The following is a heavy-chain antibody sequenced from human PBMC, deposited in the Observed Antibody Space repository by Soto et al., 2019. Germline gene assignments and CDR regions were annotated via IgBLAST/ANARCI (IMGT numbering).Heavy chain of an antibody. CDR2: LNNYGTT. V-gene: IGHV4-4*07. J-gene: IGHJ5*02. CDR1: GGSISSYR. D-gene: IGHD1-26*01. CDR3: GRERGETWEYAAP. Sequence: QVQLQESGPGLVRPSETLSLTCAVSGGSISSYRWGWIRQPAGKGLEWIGRLNNYGTTNYNPPLKGDGTGLVDTPRNRSFLTATSVSEADSAVCHCGRERGETWEYAAPWGQGTPVTVSS.